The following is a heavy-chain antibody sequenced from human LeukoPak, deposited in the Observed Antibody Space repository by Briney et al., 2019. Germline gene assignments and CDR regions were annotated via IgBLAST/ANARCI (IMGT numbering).Heavy chain of an antibody. V-gene: IGHV4-59*01. J-gene: IGHJ2*01. CDR3: ARGRAYCSGGSCYSFLYFDL. Sequence: SETLSLTCTVSGGPISSYYWSWIRQPPGKGLEWIGYIYYSGSTNYNPSLKSRVTISVDTSKNQFSLKLSSVTAADTAVYYCARGRAYCSGGSCYSFLYFDLWGRGTLVTVSS. CDR2: IYYSGST. D-gene: IGHD2-15*01. CDR1: GGPISSYY.